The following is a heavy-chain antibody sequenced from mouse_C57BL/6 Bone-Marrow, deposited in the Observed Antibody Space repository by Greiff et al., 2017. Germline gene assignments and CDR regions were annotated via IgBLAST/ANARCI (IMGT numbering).Heavy chain of an antibody. Sequence: EVKVEESGAGLVKPGGSLKLSCAASGFTFSSYAMSWVRQTPEKRLEWVAYISSGGDYIYYAETVKGRFTISRDNARNTLYLQMSSLKSEDTAMYYCTRDHYGSSYWAWFAYWGQGTVVTVSA. J-gene: IGHJ3*01. CDR3: TRDHYGSSYWAWFAY. D-gene: IGHD1-1*01. CDR2: ISSGGDYI. V-gene: IGHV5-9-1*02. CDR1: GFTFSSYA.